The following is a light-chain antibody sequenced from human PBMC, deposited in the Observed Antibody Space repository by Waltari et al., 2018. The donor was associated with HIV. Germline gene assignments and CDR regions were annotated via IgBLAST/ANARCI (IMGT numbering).Light chain of an antibody. CDR2: CNN. CDR1: TFLIGAGHY. V-gene: IGLV1-40*01. Sequence: QSVLTQPPSVSGPPGQRVRLPCTGTTFLIGAGHYVHWYQHLPGTAPNLLIFCNNNRPSGVPDRCSGSKSGSHASLAITGLQAEDEADYYCQSYDNRLRGVFGGGTKVTVL. J-gene: IGLJ3*02. CDR3: QSYDNRLRGV.